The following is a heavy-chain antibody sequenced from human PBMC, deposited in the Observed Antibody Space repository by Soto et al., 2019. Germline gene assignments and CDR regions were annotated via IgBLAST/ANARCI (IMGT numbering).Heavy chain of an antibody. CDR2: ISYDGSNK. D-gene: IGHD3-3*01. V-gene: IGHV3-30*18. J-gene: IGHJ6*04. Sequence: GGSLRLSCSASGFTFTTYSMDWVRQPPFKVLEWVAVISYDGSNKYYEDSVKGRFTISRDNSKNTLYLQMNSLRAEDTAVYYCAKHLDFWSGYDYYHGMDVWGKGTTLTASS. CDR3: AKHLDFWSGYDYYHGMDV. CDR1: GFTFTTYS.